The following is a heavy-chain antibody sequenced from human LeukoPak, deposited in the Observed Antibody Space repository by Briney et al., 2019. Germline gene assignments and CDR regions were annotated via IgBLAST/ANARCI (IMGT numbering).Heavy chain of an antibody. V-gene: IGHV3-23*01. J-gene: IGHJ3*02. CDR3: AKDRVNIPGGAFDI. CDR2: ISGSGGST. CDR1: GGTFSSYA. Sequence: ASVKVSCKASGGTFSSYAMSWVRQAPGKGLEWVSAISGSGGSTYYADSVKGRFTISRDNSKNTLYLQMNSLRAEDTAVYYCAKDRVNIPGGAFDIWGQGTMVTVSS. D-gene: IGHD2/OR15-2a*01.